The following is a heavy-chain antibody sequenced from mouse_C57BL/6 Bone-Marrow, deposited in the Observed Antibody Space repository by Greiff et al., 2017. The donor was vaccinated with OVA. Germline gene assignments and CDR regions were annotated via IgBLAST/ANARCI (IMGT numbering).Heavy chain of an antibody. D-gene: IGHD1-1*01. Sequence: VQLQQSGAELARPGASVKMSCKASGYTFTSYTMHWVKQRPGQGLEWIGYINPSSGYTKSNQKFKDKATLTADKSSSTAYMQLSSLTSEDSAVYYCARTIYYYGSSAYYFDYWGQGTTLTVSS. J-gene: IGHJ2*01. CDR3: ARTIYYYGSSAYYFDY. CDR1: GYTFTSYT. V-gene: IGHV1-4*01. CDR2: INPSSGYT.